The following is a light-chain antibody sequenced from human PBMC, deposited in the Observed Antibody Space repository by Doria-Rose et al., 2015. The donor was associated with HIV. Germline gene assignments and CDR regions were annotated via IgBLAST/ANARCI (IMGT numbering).Light chain of an antibody. CDR1: QSFSSTY. CDR2: DGS. Sequence: EIVMTQSPGTLSLSPWERATLSCRASQSFSSTYFAWYQQKPGQAPSLLIYDGSTRATGIPDRFSASGPGTDFTLTINRLEPEDFALYYCHQYGTSWTFGQGTKVEI. J-gene: IGKJ1*01. CDR3: HQYGTSWT. V-gene: IGKV3-20*01.